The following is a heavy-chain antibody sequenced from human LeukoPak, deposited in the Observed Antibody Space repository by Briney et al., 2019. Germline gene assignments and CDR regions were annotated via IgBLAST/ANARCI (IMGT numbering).Heavy chain of an antibody. CDR3: ARVPHSGYCSGGSCPNYFDY. Sequence: PGGSLRLSCAASGFTFSSYAMHWVRQAPGKGLEWVAVISYDGSNKYYADSVKGRFTISRDNSKNTLYLQMNCLRAEDTAVYYCARVPHSGYCSGGSCPNYFDYWGQGTLVTVSS. D-gene: IGHD2-15*01. CDR1: GFTFSSYA. V-gene: IGHV3-30-3*01. CDR2: ISYDGSNK. J-gene: IGHJ4*02.